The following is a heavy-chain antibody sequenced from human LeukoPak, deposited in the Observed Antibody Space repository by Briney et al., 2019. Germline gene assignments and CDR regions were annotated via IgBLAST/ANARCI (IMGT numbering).Heavy chain of an antibody. CDR2: ISSRSTYI. J-gene: IGHJ4*02. D-gene: IGHD1-26*01. CDR1: GLTSSDNS. V-gene: IGHV3-21*01. CDR3: ARRRVGVANFDY. Sequence: GGSLRLSCVASGLTSSDNSMNWVRQAPGKGLEWVSSISSRSTYIYYADSVKGRFTIFRDNAKNSLYLQMNSLRAEDTAVYYCARRRVGVANFDYWGQGILVTVSS.